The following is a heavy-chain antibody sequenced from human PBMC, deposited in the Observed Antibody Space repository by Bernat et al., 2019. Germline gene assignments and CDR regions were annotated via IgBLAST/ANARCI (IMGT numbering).Heavy chain of an antibody. CDR2: IYYSGST. J-gene: IGHJ4*02. D-gene: IGHD5-12*01. CDR3: ARALYSGYELDY. V-gene: IGHV4-59*01. Sequence: QVQLQESGPGLVKPSETLSLTCTVSGGSISSYYWSWIRQPPGKGLEWIGHIYYSGSTNYNPSLKSRVTISVDTSKNQFSLKLSSVTAADTAVYYCARALYSGYELDYWGQGTLVTVSS. CDR1: GGSISSYY.